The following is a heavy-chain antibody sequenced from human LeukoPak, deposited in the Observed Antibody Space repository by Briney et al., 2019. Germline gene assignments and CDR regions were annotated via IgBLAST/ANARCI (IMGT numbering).Heavy chain of an antibody. V-gene: IGHV1-2*02. CDR3: ARDGHGGNSFDF. D-gene: IGHD4-23*01. Sequence: ASVKVSCKASGYTFTDSYMHWVRQAPGQGVEWMGWINANSGGTDYAQKFQDRVTMTRDTSIRTAYMELSRLTSDDTAVYYCARDGHGGNSFDFWGQGTLVTVYS. CDR2: INANSGGT. CDR1: GYTFTDSY. J-gene: IGHJ4*02.